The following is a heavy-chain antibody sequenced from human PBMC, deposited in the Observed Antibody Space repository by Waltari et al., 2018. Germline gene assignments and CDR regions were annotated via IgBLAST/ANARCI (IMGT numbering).Heavy chain of an antibody. Sequence: QVQLQQWGAGLLKPSEPLSLTCAVYGGSFSGYYWSLIRQPPGKGLEWIGEINHSGSTNYNPSLKSRVTISVDTSKNQFSLKLSSVTAADTAVYYCARRRWELPDFDYWGQGTLVTVSS. V-gene: IGHV4-34*01. CDR1: GGSFSGYY. J-gene: IGHJ4*02. D-gene: IGHD2-15*01. CDR2: INHSGST. CDR3: ARRRWELPDFDY.